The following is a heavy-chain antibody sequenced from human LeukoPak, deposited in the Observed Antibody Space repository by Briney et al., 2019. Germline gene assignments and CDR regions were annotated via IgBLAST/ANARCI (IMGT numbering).Heavy chain of an antibody. CDR1: GFTFSSYG. CDR2: ISGSGGST. CDR3: ARNERYYYYYMDV. J-gene: IGHJ6*03. Sequence: GGSLRLSCAASGFTFSSYGMSWVRQAPGKGLEWVSAISGSGGSTYYADSVKGRFTISRDNSKNTLYLQMNSLRAEDTAVYYCARNERYYYYYMDVWGKGTTVTISS. V-gene: IGHV3-23*01. D-gene: IGHD1-1*01.